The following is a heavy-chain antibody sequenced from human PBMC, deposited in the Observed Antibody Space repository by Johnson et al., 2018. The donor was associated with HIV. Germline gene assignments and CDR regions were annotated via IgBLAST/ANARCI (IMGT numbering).Heavy chain of an antibody. Sequence: EVQLVESGGGLVQPGGSLRLSYAASGFTVSGNYMSWVRQAPGKGLEWVSIIYSGGSTYYADSVKGRFTISRDNSKNTLYLQMNSLRAEDTAVYYCARVDTAMTYDAFDIWGQGTMVTVSS. CDR1: GFTVSGNY. D-gene: IGHD5-18*01. CDR3: ARVDTAMTYDAFDI. V-gene: IGHV3-66*01. CDR2: IYSGGST. J-gene: IGHJ3*02.